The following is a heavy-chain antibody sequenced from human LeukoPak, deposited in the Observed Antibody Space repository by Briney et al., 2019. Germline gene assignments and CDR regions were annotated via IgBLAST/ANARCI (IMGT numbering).Heavy chain of an antibody. CDR2: INHSGST. J-gene: IGHJ4*02. V-gene: IGHV4-34*01. CDR1: GGSFSGYY. Sequence: SATLSLTCAVYGGSFSGYYWSWIRQPPGKGLEWIGEINHSGSTNYNPSLKSRVTISVDTSKNQFSLKLSSVTAADTAVYYCARDGSRDYDSSGCPDYWGQGTLGPVSA. CDR3: ARDGSRDYDSSGCPDY. D-gene: IGHD3-22*01.